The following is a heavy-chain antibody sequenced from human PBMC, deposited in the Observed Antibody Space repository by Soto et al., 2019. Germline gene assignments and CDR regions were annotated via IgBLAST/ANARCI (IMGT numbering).Heavy chain of an antibody. V-gene: IGHV4-34*01. CDR2: NKHSGRT. Sequence: ASWNPFPTFAVYGGAFRGFFWGWVRPPPREGVGGVGGNKHSGRTKHKPSPKSRINITVDKSQNQFSLKLSSVTAADTAVYHCARGPPEDFWSGASPFDPWGQGTLVTVSS. CDR3: ARGPPEDFWSGASPFDP. D-gene: IGHD3-3*01. J-gene: IGHJ5*02. CDR1: GGAFRGFF.